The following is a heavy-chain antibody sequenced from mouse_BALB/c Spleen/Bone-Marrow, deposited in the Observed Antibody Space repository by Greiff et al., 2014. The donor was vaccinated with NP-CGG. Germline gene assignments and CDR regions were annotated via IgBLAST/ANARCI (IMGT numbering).Heavy chain of an antibody. D-gene: IGHD2-1*01. J-gene: IGHJ4*01. CDR3: ARHEGDYGNYGGMDY. Sequence: QVQLQQSGAELVKPGASVKLSCKASGYTFPEYIIHWVQPRSGQGLEWIGWFYPGSGSIKYNEKFKDRATLTADKSSSTVYMELSRLTSEDSAVYVRARHEGDYGNYGGMDYWGQGTSVTVSS. V-gene: IGHV1-62-2*01. CDR1: GYTFPEYI. CDR2: FYPGSGSI.